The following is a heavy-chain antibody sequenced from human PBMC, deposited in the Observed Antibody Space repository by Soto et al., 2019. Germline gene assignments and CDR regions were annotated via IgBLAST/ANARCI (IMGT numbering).Heavy chain of an antibody. CDR1: GDSFNDYY. V-gene: IGHV1-2*02. D-gene: IGHD5-12*01. CDR3: ARESGGATATLDYYYFYMDA. Sequence: VPLAQSGAEVKKPGASVKVSCKTSGDSFNDYYIHWVRQAPGQGLEWMGWINPNGGATKYAQKFQGRVTVTRDTSIRTVYMELSSLRSDDTAVYYCARESGGATATLDYYYFYMDAWGKGTTVTVSS. CDR2: INPNGGAT. J-gene: IGHJ6*03.